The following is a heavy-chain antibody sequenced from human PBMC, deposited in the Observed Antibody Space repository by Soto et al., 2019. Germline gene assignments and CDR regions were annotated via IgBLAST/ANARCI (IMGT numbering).Heavy chain of an antibody. Sequence: QAQLVESGGGVVRPGRSLRLSCAASELPFTDYSMHWVRQTADKGLERVAFISHDGRNTFYSDSVKGRFTIPRDDSRSMLFLQMSGVTLEDTAIYYCAVDGVPTSSFRYYYFRFWGRGTLVTVSS. D-gene: IGHD3-9*01. V-gene: IGHV3-30*04. J-gene: IGHJ4*02. CDR3: AVDGVPTSSFRYYYFRF. CDR2: ISHDGRNT. CDR1: ELPFTDYS.